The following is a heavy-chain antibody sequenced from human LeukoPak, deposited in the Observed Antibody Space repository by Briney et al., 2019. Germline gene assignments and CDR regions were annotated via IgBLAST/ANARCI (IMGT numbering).Heavy chain of an antibody. J-gene: IGHJ4*02. D-gene: IGHD6-19*01. CDR2: ISGSGGST. CDR1: GFTFDDYA. V-gene: IGHV3-23*01. Sequence: PGGSLRLSCAASGFTFDDYAMHWVRQAPGKGLEWVSGISGSGGSTYYADSVKGRFTISRDNSKNTLYLQMNSLRAEDTAVYYCAKDLGGWSDYWGQGTLVTVSS. CDR3: AKDLGGWSDY.